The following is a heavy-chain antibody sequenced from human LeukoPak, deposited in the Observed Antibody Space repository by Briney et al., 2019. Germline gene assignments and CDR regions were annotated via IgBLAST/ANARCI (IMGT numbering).Heavy chain of an antibody. J-gene: IGHJ6*03. Sequence: PGGSLRLSCAASGFTFSSYSMNWVRQAPGKGLEWVSSISSSSSYIYYADSVKGRFTISRDNAKNSLYLQMNSLRAEDTAVYYCASLGGYGDYLGDYYYYYMDVWGKGTTVTVSS. CDR2: ISSSSSYI. CDR3: ASLGGYGDYLGDYYYYYMDV. CDR1: GFTFSSYS. D-gene: IGHD4-17*01. V-gene: IGHV3-21*01.